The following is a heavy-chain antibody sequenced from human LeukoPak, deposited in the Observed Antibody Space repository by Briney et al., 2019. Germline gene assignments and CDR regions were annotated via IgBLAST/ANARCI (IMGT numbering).Heavy chain of an antibody. V-gene: IGHV4-4*02. J-gene: IGHJ6*02. CDR1: GGSISSSNW. D-gene: IGHD3-10*01. CDR3: ARGDYYGSGPYGMDV. Sequence: SGTLSLTCTVSGGSISSSNWWTWVRQPPGKGLEWIGEIYHTGSTNYNPSLKSRVTISVDKSKNQFSLKLSSVTAADTAVYYCARGDYYGSGPYGMDVWGQGTTVTVSS. CDR2: IYHTGST.